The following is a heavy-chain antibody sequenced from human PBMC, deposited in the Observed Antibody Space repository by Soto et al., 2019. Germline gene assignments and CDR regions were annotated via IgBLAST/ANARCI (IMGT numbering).Heavy chain of an antibody. V-gene: IGHV3-30*18. CDR1: GFTFSCYG. Sequence: GGTLTLSCEASGFTFSCYGRHWVRQPPGKGLEWVAVISYYGTNEYYEDSVKGRFTISRDNSKSTLYLQMNSLRIEDTAVYFCAKEDPSGRYSLDYWGQGSQVTVSS. CDR3: AKEDPSGRYSLDY. CDR2: ISYYGTNE. J-gene: IGHJ4*02. D-gene: IGHD1-26*01.